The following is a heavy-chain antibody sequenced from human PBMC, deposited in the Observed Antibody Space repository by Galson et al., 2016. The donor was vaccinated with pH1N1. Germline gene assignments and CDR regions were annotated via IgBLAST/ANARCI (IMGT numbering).Heavy chain of an antibody. CDR1: GFTFSSYW. Sequence: LRLSCAASGFTFSSYWMTWVRQAPGKGLEWVSHISGSGFSTYYTDSVKGRFTISRDNSKNTLYLQMNSLRAEDTAVYYCAKDYSTYFPQSGHFDNWGQGTLVTVFS. V-gene: IGHV3-23*01. CDR3: AKDYSTYFPQSGHFDN. CDR2: ISGSGFST. J-gene: IGHJ4*02. D-gene: IGHD2/OR15-2a*01.